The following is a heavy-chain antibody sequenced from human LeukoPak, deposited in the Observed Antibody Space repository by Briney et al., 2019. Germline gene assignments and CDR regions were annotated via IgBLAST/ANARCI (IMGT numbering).Heavy chain of an antibody. V-gene: IGHV3-23*01. CDR2: ISDSGGAT. CDR1: GFTFNNYA. D-gene: IGHD3-16*02. CDR3: AKARDSLGELSFH. Sequence: GGSLRLSCAASGFTFNNYAMSWVRQAPGKGLEWVSSISDSGGATYYADSVKGRFTISRDNSKNTLYLQMNSLRAEDTAVYYCAKARDSLGELSFHGGQGTLVIVSS. J-gene: IGHJ4*02.